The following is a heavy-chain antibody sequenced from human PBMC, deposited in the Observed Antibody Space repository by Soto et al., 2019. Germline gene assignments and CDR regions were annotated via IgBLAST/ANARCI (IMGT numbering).Heavy chain of an antibody. CDR3: AREFKGASSSWFVP. D-gene: IGHD1-26*01. J-gene: IGHJ5*02. CDR1: GGSISSYY. Sequence: QVQLQESGPGLVKPSETLSLTCTVSGGSISSYYWSWIRQPPGKGLEWIGYIYYSGSTNYNPSLKSRVTISIDTSKNQFSLKLSSVTAADTAVYYCAREFKGASSSWFVPWGQGTLVTVSS. CDR2: IYYSGST. V-gene: IGHV4-59*01.